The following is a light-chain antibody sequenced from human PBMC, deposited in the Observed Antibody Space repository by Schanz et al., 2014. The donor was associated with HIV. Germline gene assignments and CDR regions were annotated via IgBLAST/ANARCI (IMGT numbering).Light chain of an antibody. CDR2: EAS. V-gene: IGKV1-5*03. CDR3: QYFGNSGGT. Sequence: DIQMTQSPSTLSASVGDRITITCRASQSISGRLAWYQQKPGEALNLLISEASTLEFGVPPRFSGSGSGTEFTLTISRLEPEDFAVYFCQYFGNSGGTFGGGTKVEIK. J-gene: IGKJ4*01. CDR1: QSISGR.